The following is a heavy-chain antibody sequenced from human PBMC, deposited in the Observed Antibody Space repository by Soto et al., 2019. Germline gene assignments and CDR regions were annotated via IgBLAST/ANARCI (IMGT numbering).Heavy chain of an antibody. Sequence: QVHLVQSGAEVKKPGSSVKVSCKASGGTFNTYTLIWVRQAPGQGLEWMGRIIPFLSVTNSAQKFQGRVALTADKSTSTAYLELTSLTSDDPAILFCAFGSWSAETFDLWGQGTMVSVSS. V-gene: IGHV1-69*02. CDR3: AFGSWSAETFDL. J-gene: IGHJ3*01. D-gene: IGHD6-13*01. CDR1: GGTFNTYT. CDR2: IIPFLSVT.